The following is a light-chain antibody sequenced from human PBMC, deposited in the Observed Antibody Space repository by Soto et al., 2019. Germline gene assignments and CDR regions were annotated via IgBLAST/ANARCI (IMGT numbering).Light chain of an antibody. Sequence: QSVLTQPPSASGTPGQRVTISCSGSTSNIASQAENWYQKLPGAAPKFLIYTNSQRPSGVPDRFSASKSGTSASLAISGLQSEDEADYYCATWDDVLNGVVFGGGTKLTVL. CDR2: TNS. V-gene: IGLV1-44*01. CDR1: TSNIASQA. CDR3: ATWDDVLNGVV. J-gene: IGLJ2*01.